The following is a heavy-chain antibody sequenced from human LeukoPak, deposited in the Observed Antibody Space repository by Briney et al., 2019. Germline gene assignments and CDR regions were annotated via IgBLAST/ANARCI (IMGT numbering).Heavy chain of an antibody. CDR1: GFPFHNYW. J-gene: IGHJ4*02. D-gene: IGHD3-10*01. Sequence: PGGSLRPSCAASGFPFHNYWMTWVRQAPGKGLEWVANINQDENEKYYLDSVKGRFTISRDNAETSLFLQMTSLRVEDTAIYYCARGLYGSGRRSLMAHWGPGTLVAVSS. V-gene: IGHV3-7*01. CDR3: ARGLYGSGRRSLMAH. CDR2: INQDENEK.